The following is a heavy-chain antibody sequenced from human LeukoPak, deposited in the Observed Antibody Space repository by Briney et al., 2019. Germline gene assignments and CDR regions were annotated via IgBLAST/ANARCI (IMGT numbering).Heavy chain of an antibody. CDR2: IQSKTDGGTT. J-gene: IGHJ4*02. V-gene: IGHV3-15*01. D-gene: IGHD3-10*01. CDR1: GFTFSNTW. Sequence: GGSLRLSCAASGFTFSNTWMNWVRQAPGKGLEWVSRIQSKTDGGTTEYAAPVKGRITISRDDSKTTLYLQMNSLKTEDTAVYYCATLTVRGVINIWGQGTLVTVSS. CDR3: ATLTVRGVINI.